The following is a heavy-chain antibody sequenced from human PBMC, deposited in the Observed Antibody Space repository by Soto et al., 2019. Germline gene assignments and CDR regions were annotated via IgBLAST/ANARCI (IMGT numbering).Heavy chain of an antibody. J-gene: IGHJ6*01. CDR2: IFHNGNS. Sequence: SSETLSLTCVVSGYSIRIGDSWKWVRQSPEMGLQWIGTIFHNGNSSYNPSLKSRLTISVDTSRNEFSLNLRFVTAADTAIYYCARSEAIFTYKGGMEVWGQGTTVTLSS. CDR1: GYSIRIGDS. CDR3: ARSEAIFTYKGGMEV. D-gene: IGHD3-3*01. V-gene: IGHV4-38-2*01.